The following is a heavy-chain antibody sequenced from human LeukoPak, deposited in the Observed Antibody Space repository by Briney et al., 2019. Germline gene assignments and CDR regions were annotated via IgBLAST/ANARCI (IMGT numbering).Heavy chain of an antibody. J-gene: IGHJ4*02. CDR1: GFTFSSYW. Sequence: GGSLRLSCAASGFTFSSYWMHWVHQAPGKGLVWVSRINGDGSSTNYADSVKGRFTISRDNAKNTLYLQMSSLRAEDTAVYYCARELAAGIWGQGTLVTVSS. CDR2: INGDGSST. D-gene: IGHD6-19*01. CDR3: ARELAAGI. V-gene: IGHV3-74*01.